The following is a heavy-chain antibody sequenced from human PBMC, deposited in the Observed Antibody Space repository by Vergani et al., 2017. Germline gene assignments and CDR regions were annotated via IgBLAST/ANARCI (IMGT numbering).Heavy chain of an antibody. CDR1: GYSFTSYW. CDR3: ASPRAPDYLPSVDAFDI. Sequence: EVPLVQSGAEVKKPGESLKISCKGSGYSFTSYWIGWVRQMPGKGLEWMGIIYPGDSDTRYSPSFQGQVTISADKSISTAYLQWSSLKASDTAMYYCASPRAPDYLPSVDAFDIWGQGTMVTVSS. V-gene: IGHV5-51*01. CDR2: IYPGDSDT. J-gene: IGHJ3*02. D-gene: IGHD2/OR15-2a*01.